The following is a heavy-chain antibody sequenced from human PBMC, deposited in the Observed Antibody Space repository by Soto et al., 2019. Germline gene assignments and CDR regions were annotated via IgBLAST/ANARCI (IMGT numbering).Heavy chain of an antibody. J-gene: IGHJ4*02. V-gene: IGHV3-64D*06. D-gene: IGHD6-19*01. Sequence: GGSLRLSCSASGFTFSSYAMHWVRQAPGKGLESVSAISSNGGSTYYADSVKGRFTISRDNSKNTLYLQMSSLRAENPAVYYCVRIAVASTISFDYWGQGTLVTVSS. CDR2: ISSNGGST. CDR1: GFTFSSYA. CDR3: VRIAVASTISFDY.